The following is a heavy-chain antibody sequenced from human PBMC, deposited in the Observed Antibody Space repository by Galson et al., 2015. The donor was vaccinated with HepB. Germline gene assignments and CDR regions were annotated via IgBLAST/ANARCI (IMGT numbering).Heavy chain of an antibody. CDR2: ISGSGGST. V-gene: IGHV3-23*01. Sequence: SLRLSCAASGFTFSSYAMSWVRQAPGKGLEWVSAISGSGGSTYYADSVKGRFTISRDNSKNTLYLQMNSLRAEDTAVYYCAKGGGGYATMVRGVIGPDDYWGQGTLVTVSS. CDR3: AKGGGGYATMVRGVIGPDDY. CDR1: GFTFSSYA. J-gene: IGHJ4*02. D-gene: IGHD3-10*01.